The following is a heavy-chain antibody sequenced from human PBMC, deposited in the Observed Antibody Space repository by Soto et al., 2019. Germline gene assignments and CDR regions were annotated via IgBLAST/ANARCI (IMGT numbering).Heavy chain of an antibody. Sequence: GGSLRLACTGSLFTFGGYGLSWVRRSPWKGLEWVGAIRGKAYGGTTEYAASVRGRFIISRDDSKSTAYLQMNNVRTEDTAVYFCARYRAAADMADFDYWGQGTLVTVSS. V-gene: IGHV3-49*04. D-gene: IGHD6-13*01. J-gene: IGHJ4*02. CDR1: LFTFGGYG. CDR3: ARYRAAADMADFDY. CDR2: IRGKAYGGTT.